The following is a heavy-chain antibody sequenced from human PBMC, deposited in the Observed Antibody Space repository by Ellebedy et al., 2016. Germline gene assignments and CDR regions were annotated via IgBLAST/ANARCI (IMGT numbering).Heavy chain of an antibody. Sequence: KVSXKGSGYSFTSYWIGWVRQMPGKGLEWMGRIDPSDSYTNHSPSFQGHVTISADKSISTAYLQWSSLKASDTAMYYCARPRYDSSGYYYHYWGQGTLVTVSS. CDR2: IDPSDSYT. D-gene: IGHD3-22*01. V-gene: IGHV5-10-1*01. J-gene: IGHJ4*02. CDR3: ARPRYDSSGYYYHY. CDR1: GYSFTSYW.